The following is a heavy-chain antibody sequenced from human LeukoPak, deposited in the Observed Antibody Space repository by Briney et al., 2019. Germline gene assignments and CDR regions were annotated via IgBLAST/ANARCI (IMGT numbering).Heavy chain of an antibody. Sequence: GGSLRLSCAASGFTFSDSAMDWVRQAPGKGLEWVSTLSDSGVNTHYADSVKGRFTISRDNSKSTLYLQMNSLRVEDTAVYYCAKDGGYNNLFDLWGQGTLVSVSS. D-gene: IGHD1-14*01. V-gene: IGHV3-23*01. CDR1: GFTFSDSA. J-gene: IGHJ4*02. CDR3: AKDGGYNNLFDL. CDR2: LSDSGVNT.